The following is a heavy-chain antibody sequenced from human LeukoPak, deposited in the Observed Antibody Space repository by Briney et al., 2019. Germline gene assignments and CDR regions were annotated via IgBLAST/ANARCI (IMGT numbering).Heavy chain of an antibody. CDR3: ARLDGYNSCFDY. J-gene: IGHJ4*02. V-gene: IGHV4-61*02. CDR1: GVSISSGSYY. D-gene: IGHD5-24*01. Sequence: MAAQTLSLTCTVSGVSISSGSYYWSRIPQPAGKGLEWIGRIYTSGSTNYNPSLKSRVTISADTSKNQFYLQLSSVTAADTAVYYCARLDGYNSCFDYWGQGTLVTVSS. CDR2: IYTSGST.